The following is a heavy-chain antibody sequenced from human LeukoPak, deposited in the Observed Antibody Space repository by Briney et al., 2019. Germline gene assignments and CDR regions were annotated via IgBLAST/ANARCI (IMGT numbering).Heavy chain of an antibody. CDR2: ISGSADNT. CDR1: GFTLSSYA. J-gene: IGHJ4*02. CDR3: ARGGISSSSIPYFDY. Sequence: GGSLRLSCTASGFTLSSYAMSWVRQAPGEGLEWVSTISGSADNTNYAEAVKGRFTISRDNSKNTMYLQMNSLRAEDTALYHCARGGISSSSIPYFDYWGQGTLVTVSS. V-gene: IGHV3-23*01. D-gene: IGHD6-6*01.